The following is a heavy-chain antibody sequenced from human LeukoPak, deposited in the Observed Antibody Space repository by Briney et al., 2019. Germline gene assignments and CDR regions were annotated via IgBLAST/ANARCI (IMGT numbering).Heavy chain of an antibody. J-gene: IGHJ4*02. D-gene: IGHD1-7*01. CDR1: GYTSTSYG. CDR2: ISAYNGNT. V-gene: IGHV1-18*01. CDR3: ARAKKITGTTSVLFDY. Sequence: AASVKVSCKASGYTSTSYGISWVRQAPGQGLEWMGWISAYNGNTNYAQKLQGRVTMTTDTSTSTAYMELRSLRSDDTAVYYCARAKKITGTTSVLFDYWGQGTLVTVSS.